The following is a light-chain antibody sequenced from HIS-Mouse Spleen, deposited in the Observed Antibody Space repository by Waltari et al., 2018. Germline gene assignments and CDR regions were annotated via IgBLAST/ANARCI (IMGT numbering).Light chain of an antibody. CDR2: EGS. CDR3: CSYAGSSTWV. J-gene: IGLJ3*02. CDR1: SSDVGSYNL. Sequence: QSALTQPASVSGSPGQSITISCTGTSSDVGSYNLVSWYQQHPGKAPKLMIYEGSKRPSGVSNRFSGSKSGNTASLTISGRQAEDEADYYCCSYAGSSTWVFGGETKLTVL. V-gene: IGLV2-23*01.